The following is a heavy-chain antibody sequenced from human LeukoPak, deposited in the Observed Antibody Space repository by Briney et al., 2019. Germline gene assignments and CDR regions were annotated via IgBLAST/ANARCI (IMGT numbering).Heavy chain of an antibody. CDR2: IRAKTNGGTA. CDR1: GFTFTNAW. Sequence: PGGSLRLSCAASGFTFTNAWMSWVRRAPGKGLEWVGRIRAKTNGGTADYTPPVKGRFTISRDDSKNTLYVQMNSLRSDDTAVYYCATEGFTYGYHGIDIRGQGTIVTVSS. V-gene: IGHV3-15*01. J-gene: IGHJ3*02. D-gene: IGHD5-18*01. CDR3: ATEGFTYGYHGIDI.